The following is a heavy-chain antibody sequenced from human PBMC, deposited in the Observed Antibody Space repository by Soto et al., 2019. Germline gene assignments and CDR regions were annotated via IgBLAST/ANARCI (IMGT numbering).Heavy chain of an antibody. CDR1: GFTFSSYA. D-gene: IGHD2-21*02. CDR2: ISYDGGNK. V-gene: IGHV3-30-3*01. CDR3: ARGLDVMVVTAITPPWFDP. J-gene: IGHJ5*02. Sequence: GGSLRLSCAASGFTFSSYATHWVRQAPGKGLEWVAVISYDGGNKYYADSVKGRFTISRDNSKNTLYLQMNSLRAEDTAVYYCARGLDVMVVTAITPPWFDPWGQGTLVTVSS.